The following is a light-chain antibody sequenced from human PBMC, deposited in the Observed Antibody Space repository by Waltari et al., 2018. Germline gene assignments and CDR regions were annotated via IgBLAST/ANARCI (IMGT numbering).Light chain of an antibody. J-gene: IGKJ2*01. Sequence: EIVMTQSPVTLSVSPGERAALSCRSSQSVRTNLAWYQQRPGQTPRLLIYGASTRAAEIPARFGGSGSGTEFTLTISSLQSEDFAVYYCQQYNDWPYTFGQGTKLEI. V-gene: IGKV3-15*01. CDR3: QQYNDWPYT. CDR2: GAS. CDR1: QSVRTN.